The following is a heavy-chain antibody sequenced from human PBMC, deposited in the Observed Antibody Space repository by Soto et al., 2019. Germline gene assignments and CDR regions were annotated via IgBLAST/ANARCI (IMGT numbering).Heavy chain of an antibody. CDR1: GFTFSSYS. J-gene: IGHJ4*02. CDR3: ARVGYYMDRWNFDY. V-gene: IGHV3-48*02. D-gene: IGHD1-26*01. Sequence: PGGSLRLSCAASGFTFSSYSMNWVRQAPGKGLEWVSYISSGSSAIYYADSVKGRFTISRDNAKNSLYLQMNSLRDEDTAVYYCARVGYYMDRWNFDYWGQGTLVTVSS. CDR2: ISSGSSAI.